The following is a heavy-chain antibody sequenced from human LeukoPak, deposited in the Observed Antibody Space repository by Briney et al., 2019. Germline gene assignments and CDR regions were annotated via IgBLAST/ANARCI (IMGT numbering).Heavy chain of an antibody. CDR2: KEWSVTS. D-gene: IGHD1-1*01. V-gene: IGHV4-59*01. Sequence: SETLSLTCTDSGDSIEDNYWSWIRQPPGKGLEWIWYKEWSVTSNYNPSLKSRVAISVDTSYNQVSLKRASVTAADTAVYYCARGGVQLWTDRELYLWGQGTLVTVSS. J-gene: IGHJ5*02. CDR3: ARGGVQLWTDRELYL. CDR1: GDSIEDNY.